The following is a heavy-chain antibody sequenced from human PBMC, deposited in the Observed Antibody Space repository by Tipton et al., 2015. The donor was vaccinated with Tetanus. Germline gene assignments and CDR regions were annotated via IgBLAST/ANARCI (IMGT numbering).Heavy chain of an antibody. V-gene: IGHV4-59*07. CDR2: IFYSGDT. CDR1: GGSISNYY. D-gene: IGHD3-3*01. Sequence: TLSLTCTVSGGSISNYYWNWVRQSPGGRLEWIGNIFYSGDTTYNRSIQSRARIFLDTAGKQFSLRLSSVTAADTAVYYCARSHVLRFTLFGEEIARPGRLDPWGRGISVTVSS. CDR3: ARSHVLRFTLFGEEIARPGRLDP. J-gene: IGHJ5*02.